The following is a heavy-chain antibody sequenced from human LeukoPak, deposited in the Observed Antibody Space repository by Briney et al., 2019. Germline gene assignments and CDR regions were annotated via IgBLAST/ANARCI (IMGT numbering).Heavy chain of an antibody. Sequence: SETLSLTCTVSGGSISSSSYYWGWIRQPPGKGLEWIGSIYYSGSTYYNPSLKSRVTISVDTSKNQFSLKLSSVTAADTAVYYCAGSYFRRFDYWGQGTLVTVSS. D-gene: IGHD3-10*02. CDR3: AGSYFRRFDY. J-gene: IGHJ4*02. V-gene: IGHV4-39*07. CDR2: IYYSGST. CDR1: GGSISSSSYY.